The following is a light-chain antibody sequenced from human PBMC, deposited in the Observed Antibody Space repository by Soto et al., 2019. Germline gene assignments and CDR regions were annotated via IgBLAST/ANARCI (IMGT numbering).Light chain of an antibody. CDR2: EVS. CDR3: TSYVGSNIWV. CDR1: SSDVGAYKY. V-gene: IGLV2-8*01. J-gene: IGLJ3*02. Sequence: QSALTQPPSASGSPGQSVTISCTGTSSDVGAYKYVSLYQQYPGKPPKLMFYEVSKRPSGVPDRSSGSKSGNTASLTVSGLQAEDEADYYCTSYVGSNIWVFGGGTKLPVL.